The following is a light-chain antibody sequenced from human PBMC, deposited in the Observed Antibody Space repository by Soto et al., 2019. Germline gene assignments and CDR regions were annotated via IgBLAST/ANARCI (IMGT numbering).Light chain of an antibody. V-gene: IGLV2-14*01. J-gene: IGLJ1*01. Sequence: QSALTQPASVSGSPGQSITISCTGTSSDVGGYNYVSWYQQHPGKAPKLMIYEVSNRPSGVSNRFSGTKSGNTASLTISGLPAEDEADYYCSSYTSSRDVFGTGTKLTVL. CDR1: SSDVGGYNY. CDR2: EVS. CDR3: SSYTSSRDV.